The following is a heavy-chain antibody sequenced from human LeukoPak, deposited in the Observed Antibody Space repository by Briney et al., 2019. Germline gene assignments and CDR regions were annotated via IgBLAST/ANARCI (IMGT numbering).Heavy chain of an antibody. CDR1: GFTFSSYE. J-gene: IGHJ6*04. CDR2: ISSSGSTI. D-gene: IGHD3-10*02. V-gene: IGHV3-48*03. Sequence: PGGSLRLSCAASGFTFSSYEMNWVRQAPGEGLEWVSYISSSGSTIYYADSVKGRFTISRDNAKNSLYLQMNSLRAEDTAVYYFAELGITMIGGVWGKGTTVTISS. CDR3: AELGITMIGGV.